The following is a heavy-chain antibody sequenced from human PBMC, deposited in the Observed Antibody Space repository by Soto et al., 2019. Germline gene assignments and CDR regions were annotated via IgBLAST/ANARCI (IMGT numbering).Heavy chain of an antibody. J-gene: IGHJ6*02. V-gene: IGHV1-69*01. D-gene: IGHD2-2*01. CDR2: IIPIFGTE. CDR1: GGTFSSHS. Sequence: QVQLVQSGAEVKKPGSSVKVSCKVSGGTFSSHSINWVRQAPGQGPEWMGGIIPIFGTENYAQKFQGRVTITAYESRSTADMELSSLSAEDTPLYYCSTSVYCSTTSCYYYYGLDVWGQGTTVIVSS. CDR3: STSVYCSTTSCYYYYGLDV.